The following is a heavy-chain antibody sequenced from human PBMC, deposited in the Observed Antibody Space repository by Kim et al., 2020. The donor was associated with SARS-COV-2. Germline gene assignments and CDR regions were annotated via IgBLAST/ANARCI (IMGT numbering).Heavy chain of an antibody. V-gene: IGHV3-48*02. CDR3: ARDHPYSSSWDY. D-gene: IGHD6-13*01. J-gene: IGHJ4*02. Sequence: YSAGPVKGRFTISRDNANNSLYLQLNSLRDEDTAVYYCARDHPYSSSWDYWGQGTLVTVSS.